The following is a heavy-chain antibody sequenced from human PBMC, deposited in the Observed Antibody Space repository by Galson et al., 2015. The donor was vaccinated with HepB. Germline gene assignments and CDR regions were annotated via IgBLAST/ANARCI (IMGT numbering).Heavy chain of an antibody. J-gene: IGHJ5*02. CDR3: ARDFSYFDP. V-gene: IGHV3-7*03. CDR2: IKPDGSEK. Sequence: SLRLSCAASGASGFTFSTYWMSWVRQAPGKGLERVANIKPDGSEKYYMDSVEGRFTISRDNAKNSVFLQMNSLRAEDTAVYYCARDFSYFDPWGQGTQVTVSS. D-gene: IGHD1-26*01. CDR1: GFTFSTYW.